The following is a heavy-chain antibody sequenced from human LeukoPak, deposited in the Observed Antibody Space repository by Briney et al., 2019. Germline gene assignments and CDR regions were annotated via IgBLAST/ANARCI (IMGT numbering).Heavy chain of an antibody. J-gene: IGHJ4*02. D-gene: IGHD3-22*01. CDR1: GYTFTSYG. CDR2: ISAYNGNA. CDR3: ASAPNYYDSSGLADY. Sequence: ASVKVSCKASGYTFTSYGISWVRQAPGQGLEWMGWISAYNGNANYAQKLQGRVTMTTDTSTSTAYMELRSLRSDDTAVYYCASAPNYYDSSGLADYWGQGTLVTVSS. V-gene: IGHV1-18*01.